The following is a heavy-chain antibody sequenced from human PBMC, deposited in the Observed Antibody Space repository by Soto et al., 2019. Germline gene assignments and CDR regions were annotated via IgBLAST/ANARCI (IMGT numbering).Heavy chain of an antibody. CDR2: IYYSGTT. CDR1: GGSISRSSYY. D-gene: IGHD3-10*01. CDR3: ATHQGYYGSGNYCFAH. Sequence: SETLSLTCTVSGGSISRSSYYWGWIRQPPGKGLEGIGSIYYSGTTYYNPSLKSRVNVAVDTSKNQFSLKLVSVTAADTAVYYCATHQGYYGSGNYCFAHWGQGTLVTVPQ. J-gene: IGHJ4*02. V-gene: IGHV4-39*01.